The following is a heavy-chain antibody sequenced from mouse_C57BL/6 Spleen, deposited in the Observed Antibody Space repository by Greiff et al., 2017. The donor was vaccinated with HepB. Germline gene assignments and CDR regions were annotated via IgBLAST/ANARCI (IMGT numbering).Heavy chain of an antibody. D-gene: IGHD1-1*01. CDR2: INPGSGGT. V-gene: IGHV1-54*01. CDR3: ARSEDLYYGSSVRFAY. Sequence: QVQLQQSGAELVRPGTSVKVSCKASGYAFTNYLIEWVKQRPGQGLEWIGVINPGSGGTNYNEKFKGKATLTADKSSSTAYMQLSSLTSEDSAVYFCARSEDLYYGSSVRFAYWGQGTLVTVSA. CDR1: GYAFTNYL. J-gene: IGHJ3*01.